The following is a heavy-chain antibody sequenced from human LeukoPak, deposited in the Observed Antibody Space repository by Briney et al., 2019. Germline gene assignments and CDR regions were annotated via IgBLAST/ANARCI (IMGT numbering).Heavy chain of an antibody. CDR1: GASISDNY. D-gene: IGHD2/OR15-2a*01. CDR2: IYYTGNT. J-gene: IGHJ5*02. CDR3: ARGNSNVHLAWFGP. V-gene: IGHV4-59*01. Sequence: SETLSLTCTVSGASISDNYWSWIRQPPGKGLEWIGYIYYTGNTNYNPSLKSRVAISVDTSKNQLSLKLSSVTAADTAVYYCARGNSNVHLAWFGPWGQGTLVSVSS.